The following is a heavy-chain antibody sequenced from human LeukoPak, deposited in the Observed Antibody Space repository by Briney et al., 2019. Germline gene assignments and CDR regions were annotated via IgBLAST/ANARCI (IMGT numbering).Heavy chain of an antibody. Sequence: GGSLRLSCAASGFTSSSYGMHWVRQAPGKGLEWVAFIRYDGSNKYYADSVKGRFTISRDNSKNTLYLQMNSLRAEDTAVYYCAKDPRRITMIVVVITYYFDYWGQGTLVTVSS. D-gene: IGHD3-22*01. V-gene: IGHV3-30*02. CDR2: IRYDGSNK. CDR3: AKDPRRITMIVVVITYYFDY. CDR1: GFTSSSYG. J-gene: IGHJ4*02.